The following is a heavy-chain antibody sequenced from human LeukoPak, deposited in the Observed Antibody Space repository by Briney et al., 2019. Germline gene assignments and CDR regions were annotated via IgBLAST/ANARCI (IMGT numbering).Heavy chain of an antibody. D-gene: IGHD2-15*01. J-gene: IGHJ4*02. CDR3: ARDGCSGGSCYFDY. Sequence: ASVKVSCKASGYTFNNHYMYWVRQAPGQGLEWMGVINPSGGSTSYAQKLQGRVTMTTDTSTSTAYMELRSLRSDDTAVYYCARDGCSGGSCYFDYWGQGTLVTVSS. V-gene: IGHV1-46*02. CDR1: GYTFNNHY. CDR2: INPSGGST.